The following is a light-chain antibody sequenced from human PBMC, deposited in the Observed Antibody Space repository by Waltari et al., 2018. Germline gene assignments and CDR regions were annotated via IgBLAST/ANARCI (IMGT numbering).Light chain of an antibody. CDR2: DVI. J-gene: IGLJ3*02. CDR1: SRDFSVPQY. CDR3: NSYATANSWV. Sequence: QSALTQPASVSGSPGQPITISCTGTSRDFSVPQYFPWYQQPPGRAPKLILYDVIKRPSGVSARFAGSKSADTASLTILGLQAEDEADYYCNSYATANSWVFGGGTKLTVL. V-gene: IGLV2-14*01.